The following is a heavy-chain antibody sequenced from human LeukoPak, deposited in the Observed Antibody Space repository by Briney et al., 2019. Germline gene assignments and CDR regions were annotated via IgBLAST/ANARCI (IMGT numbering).Heavy chain of an antibody. CDR2: VYTDGSTT. D-gene: IGHD3-22*01. V-gene: IGHV3-74*01. Sequence: GGSLRLSCAASGFTFSNYYMHWVRQAPGKGLVWVSRVYTDGSTTNYADSVKGRFTMSRDSSKNTLYLQLNSLRAEDTAVYYCAKSILDGSGYYAPLFDSWGQGTLVTVSS. CDR1: GFTFSNYY. CDR3: AKSILDGSGYYAPLFDS. J-gene: IGHJ4*02.